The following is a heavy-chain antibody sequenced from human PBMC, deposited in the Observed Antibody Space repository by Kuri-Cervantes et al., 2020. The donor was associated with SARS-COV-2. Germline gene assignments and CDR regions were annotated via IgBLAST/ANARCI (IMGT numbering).Heavy chain of an antibody. CDR2: ISSSSSYI. V-gene: IGHV3-21*01. D-gene: IGHD6-13*01. CDR3: ARDEGDSGSWDHYDS. J-gene: IGHJ4*02. Sequence: GEALKISCAAAGFTFSSYSMNWVRQAPGKGLEWVSSISSSSSYIYYADSVKGRFTLSRDNSKKMLYLQMNSLRPEDTAVYSCARDEGDSGSWDHYDSWGQGTLVTVSS. CDR1: GFTFSSYS.